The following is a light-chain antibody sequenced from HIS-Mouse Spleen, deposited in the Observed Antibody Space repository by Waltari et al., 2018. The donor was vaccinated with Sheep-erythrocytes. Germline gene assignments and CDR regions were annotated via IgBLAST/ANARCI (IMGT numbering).Light chain of an antibody. Sequence: QSVLTQPPSASGTPGQRVTISCSGSSSNIGSNTVNWYQQLPGTAPKLLSYSNNRRPAGVPDRFSGSKSGPSASVCISGLQSEEEAVYNCAAWHDSLNGPVFGGGTKLTVL. V-gene: IGLV1-44*01. CDR1: SSNIGSNT. CDR3: AAWHDSLNGPV. J-gene: IGLJ3*02. CDR2: SNN.